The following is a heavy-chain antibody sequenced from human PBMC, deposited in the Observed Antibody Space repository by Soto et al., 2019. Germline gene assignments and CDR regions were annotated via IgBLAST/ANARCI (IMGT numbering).Heavy chain of an antibody. CDR1: GFSLSNARMG. J-gene: IGHJ3*02. CDR3: ARITSEDYYDSSGDAFDI. Sequence: QVTLKESGPVLVKPTETLTLTCTVSGFSLSNARMGVSWIRQPPGKALEWLAHIFSNDEKSYSTSLKSRLTISKDTSKSQVVLTMTNMDPVDTATYYCARITSEDYYDSSGDAFDIWGQGTMVTVSS. CDR2: IFSNDEK. V-gene: IGHV2-26*01. D-gene: IGHD3-22*01.